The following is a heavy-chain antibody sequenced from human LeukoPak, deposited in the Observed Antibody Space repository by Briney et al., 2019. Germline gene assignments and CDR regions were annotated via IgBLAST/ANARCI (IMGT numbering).Heavy chain of an antibody. V-gene: IGHV3-7*01. CDR3: ARVMAASVWRSYGSYYYYYYMDV. D-gene: IGHD3-16*01. CDR1: GFTFNNYW. J-gene: IGHJ6*03. CDR2: IKEDGSEK. Sequence: SGGSLRLSCAASGFTFNNYWMGWVRQAPGKGLEWVANIKEDGSEKNYVDSVKGRFTISRDSAKNSLYLQMSSLRAADTAVYYCARVMAASVWRSYGSYYYYYYMDVWGKGTTVTVSS.